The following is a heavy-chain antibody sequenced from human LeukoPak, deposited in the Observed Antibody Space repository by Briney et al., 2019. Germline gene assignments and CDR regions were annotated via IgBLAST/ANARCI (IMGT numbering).Heavy chain of an antibody. CDR2: IYYSGST. Sequence: SETLSLTCTVSGGSISSYYWSWIRQPPGKGLEWIGYIYYSGSTNYNPSLKSRVTISVDTSKNQFSLKLSSVTAADTAVYCCARAVKPGIAVAGAFDYWGQGTLVTVSS. CDR3: ARAVKPGIAVAGAFDY. D-gene: IGHD6-19*01. CDR1: GGSISSYY. V-gene: IGHV4-59*01. J-gene: IGHJ4*02.